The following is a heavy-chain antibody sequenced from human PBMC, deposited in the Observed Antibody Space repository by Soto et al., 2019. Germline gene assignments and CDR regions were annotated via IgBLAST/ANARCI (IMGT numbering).Heavy chain of an antibody. Sequence: ASETLSLTCTVSGGSLGSYYWSWIRQPPGKGLEWIGYVFYSGRANYNASLKSRVIISLDTSNYHFSLKLSSVTAADTAVYYSARDGDGRMTTTPHYHNGIDVWGQGTTVTVSS. J-gene: IGHJ6*02. V-gene: IGHV4-59*01. D-gene: IGHD2-21*02. CDR2: VFYSGRA. CDR1: GGSLGSYY. CDR3: ARDGDGRMTTTPHYHNGIDV.